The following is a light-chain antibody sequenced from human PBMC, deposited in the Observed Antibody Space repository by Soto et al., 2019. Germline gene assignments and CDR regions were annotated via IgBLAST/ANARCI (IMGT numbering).Light chain of an antibody. CDR3: QQYDSVPYT. CDR1: QDISNY. Sequence: DIQMTQSPSSLSASVGDRVTITCQASQDISNYLNWYQQKVGKAPKLLIYDASNLETGVPSRFSGSGSGTDFTFTISRLQPEDIATYYCQQYDSVPYTFGQGTKLEI. J-gene: IGKJ2*01. CDR2: DAS. V-gene: IGKV1-33*01.